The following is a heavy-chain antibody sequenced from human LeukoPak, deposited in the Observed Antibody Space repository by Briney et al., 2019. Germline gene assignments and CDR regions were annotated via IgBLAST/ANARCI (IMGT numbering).Heavy chain of an antibody. V-gene: IGHV4-34*01. CDR2: INHSGST. J-gene: IGHJ6*02. CDR1: GGSLSGYY. CDR3: ARVGIAAAGTHYYYGMDV. D-gene: IGHD6-13*01. Sequence: PSETLSLTCAVYGGSLSGYYWSWIRQPPGRGLEWIGEINHSGSTNYNPSLKSRVTISVDTSKNQFSLKLSSVTAADTAVYCCARVGIAAAGTHYYYGMDVWGQGTTVTVSS.